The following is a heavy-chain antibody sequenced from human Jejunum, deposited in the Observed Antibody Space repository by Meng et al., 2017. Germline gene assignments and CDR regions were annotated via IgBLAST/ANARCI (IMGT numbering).Heavy chain of an antibody. V-gene: IGHV4-4*02. D-gene: IGHD5-24*01. CDR3: ARAAAYNLDT. Sequence: SETLSLTCTVSGDSFSSVNWLSWVRQPPGKGLEWIGEIFRTGRTNYNPSLKSRVTMSVDQSKNQFSLNLISVTAADTAVYYCARAAAYNLDTWGQGTLVTGSS. J-gene: IGHJ5*02. CDR2: IFRTGRT. CDR1: GDSFSSVNW.